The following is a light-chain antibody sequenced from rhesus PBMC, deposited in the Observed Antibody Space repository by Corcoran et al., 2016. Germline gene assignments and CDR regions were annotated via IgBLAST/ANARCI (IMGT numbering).Light chain of an antibody. CDR3: QQHDNSPLP. CDR1: QGISNW. J-gene: IGKJ4*01. CDR2: RAT. V-gene: IGKV1-69*01. Sequence: DIQMTQSPSSLSASVGDRVTITGRASQGISNWLAWYQQKPGKAPNLLINRATNLETEVPSRFSGSGSGTYFPLTISSLRPEHIATSCSQQHDNSPLPFGGGTKV.